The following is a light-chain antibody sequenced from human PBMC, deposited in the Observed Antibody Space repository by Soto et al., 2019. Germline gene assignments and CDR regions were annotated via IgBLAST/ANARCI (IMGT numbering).Light chain of an antibody. CDR3: SSFTSSSTLGV. V-gene: IGLV2-14*01. J-gene: IGLJ2*01. CDR2: EVS. CDR1: SSDIGFYIY. Sequence: QSVLTQPASVSGSPEQSITISCIGTSSDIGFYIYVSWYQQHPGKAPKLIIYEVSNRPSGVSNRFSGSKSGNTASLTISGLQAEDEADYYCSSFTSSSTLGVFGGGTKVTVL.